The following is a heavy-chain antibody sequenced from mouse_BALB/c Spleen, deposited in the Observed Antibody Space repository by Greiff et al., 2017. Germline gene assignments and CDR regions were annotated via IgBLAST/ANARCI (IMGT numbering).Heavy chain of an antibody. D-gene: IGHD1-2*01. CDR3: ARGGTTATDY. CDR2: ISSGGGST. CDR1: GFAFSSYD. V-gene: IGHV5-12-1*01. J-gene: IGHJ4*01. Sequence: EVHLVESGGGLVKPGGSLKLSCAASGFAFSSYDMSWVRQTPEKRLEWVAYISSGGGSTYYPDTVKGRFTISRDNAKNTLYLQMSSLKSEDTAMYYCARGGTTATDYWGQGTSVTVSS.